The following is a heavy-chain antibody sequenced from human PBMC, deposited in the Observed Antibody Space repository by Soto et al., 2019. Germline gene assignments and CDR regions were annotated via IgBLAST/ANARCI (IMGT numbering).Heavy chain of an antibody. J-gene: IGHJ4*02. CDR3: ASHGVGANYFEY. CDR1: GGTFSSYA. CDR2: IIPIFGTA. D-gene: IGHD1-26*01. V-gene: IGHV1-69*01. Sequence: QVQLVQSGAEVKKPGSSVKVSCKASGGTFSSYAISWVRQAPGQGLEWMGGIIPIFGTANYAQKFQGRVTINAAESTSTAYMELSSLRSEDTAVYYCASHGVGANYFEYWGQGTLVTVSS.